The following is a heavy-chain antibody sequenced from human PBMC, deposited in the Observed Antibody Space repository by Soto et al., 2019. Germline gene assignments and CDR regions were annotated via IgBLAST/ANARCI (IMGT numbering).Heavy chain of an antibody. Sequence: GESLKISCKGSGYSFTSYWIGWVRQMPGKGLEWMGIIYPGDSDTRYSPSFQGQVTISADKSISTAYLQWSSLKASDTAMYYCARLCSLGLRYRRQHYYYMDVWGKGTTVTVSS. CDR2: IYPGDSDT. D-gene: IGHD3-9*01. J-gene: IGHJ6*03. CDR1: GYSFTSYW. CDR3: ARLCSLGLRYRRQHYYYMDV. V-gene: IGHV5-51*01.